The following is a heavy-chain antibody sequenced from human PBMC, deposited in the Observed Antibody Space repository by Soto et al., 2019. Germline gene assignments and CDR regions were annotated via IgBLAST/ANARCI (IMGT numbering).Heavy chain of an antibody. V-gene: IGHV3-30-3*01. CDR2: ISYDGSNK. CDR3: ARPLWRDDYNWGYFDL. Sequence: GSLRLSCAASGFTFSSYAMHWVRQAPGKGLEWVAVISYDGSNKYYADSVKGRFTISRDNSKNTLYLQMNSLRLEDTAVYYCARPLWRDDYNWGYFDLWGRGTLVTSPQ. CDR1: GFTFSSYA. J-gene: IGHJ2*01. D-gene: IGHD4-4*01.